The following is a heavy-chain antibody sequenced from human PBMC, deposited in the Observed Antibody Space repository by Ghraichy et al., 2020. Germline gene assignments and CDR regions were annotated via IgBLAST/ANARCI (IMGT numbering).Heavy chain of an antibody. CDR1: GGSISSYY. CDR3: ARDRGPHDYSKLGYGMDV. CDR2: IYYSGST. V-gene: IGHV4-59*01. J-gene: IGHJ6*02. Sequence: SETLSLTCTVSGGSISSYYWSWIRQPPGKGLEWIGYIYYSGSTNYNPSLKSRVTISVDTSKNQFSLKLSSVTAADTAVYYCARDRGPHDYSKLGYGMDVWGQGTTVTVSS. D-gene: IGHD4-11*01.